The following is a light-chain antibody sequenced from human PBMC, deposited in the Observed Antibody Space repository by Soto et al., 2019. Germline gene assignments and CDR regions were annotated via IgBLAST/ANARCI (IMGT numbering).Light chain of an antibody. CDR2: AAS. V-gene: IGKV1-39*01. Sequence: DIQMTQSPASLSASVGDRVTITCRASQSISTFLNWYQQKPGKAPELLIYAASSLQSGVPLRFRGSGSGTDFTLTISSLQPEDFATYYCQQSYNAPLTFGGGTRVEIK. J-gene: IGKJ4*01. CDR1: QSISTF. CDR3: QQSYNAPLT.